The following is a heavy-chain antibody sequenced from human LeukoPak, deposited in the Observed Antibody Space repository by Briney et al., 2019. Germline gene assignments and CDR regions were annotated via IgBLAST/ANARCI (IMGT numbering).Heavy chain of an antibody. Sequence: GGSLRLSCAASGFTFSSYEMNWVRQAPGKGLAWVSYISSSGSTIYYADSVKGRFTISRDNAKNSLYLQMNSLRAEDTAVYYCAELGITMIGGVWGKGTTVTISS. CDR1: GFTFSSYE. V-gene: IGHV3-48*03. CDR3: AELGITMIGGV. D-gene: IGHD3-10*02. J-gene: IGHJ6*04. CDR2: ISSSGSTI.